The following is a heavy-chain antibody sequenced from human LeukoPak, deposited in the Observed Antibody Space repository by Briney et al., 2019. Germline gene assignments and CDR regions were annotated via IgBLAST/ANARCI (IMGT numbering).Heavy chain of an antibody. J-gene: IGHJ6*04. CDR1: GGSFSGYY. Sequence: PSETLSLTCAVYGGSFSGYYWSWIRQPPGKGLEWIGEINHSGSTNYNPSLKSRVTISVDTSKNQFSLKLSSVTAADTAVYYCARNRCYSSSCYACYDYARSAWSGMDVWGKGTTVTVSS. V-gene: IGHV4-34*01. D-gene: IGHD6-13*01. CDR2: INHSGST. CDR3: ARNRCYSSSCYACYDYARSAWSGMDV.